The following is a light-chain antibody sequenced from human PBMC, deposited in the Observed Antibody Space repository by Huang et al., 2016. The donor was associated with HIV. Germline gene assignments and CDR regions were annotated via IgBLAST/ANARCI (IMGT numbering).Light chain of an antibody. CDR1: QNIVIW. CDR2: KAS. J-gene: IGKJ4*01. CDR3: QQYSNYPLT. V-gene: IGKV1-5*03. Sequence: DIQMTQSPSTLSASIGDRVTITCRASQNIVIWLAWYQQKPGKAPKLLIHKASNLHAEVPSRFSGSGSGTEFTLTISDLQPDDFATYSCQQYSNYPLTFGGGTKVEI.